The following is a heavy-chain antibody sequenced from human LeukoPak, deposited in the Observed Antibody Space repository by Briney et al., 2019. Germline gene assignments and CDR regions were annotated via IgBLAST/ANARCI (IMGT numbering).Heavy chain of an antibody. CDR3: ATTPTNSRGWFDP. Sequence: GASVKVSCKASGYTLFSYDINWVRQAPGQGREWMGWMNVKSGNTGYAQKFQGRVTMTRNTSISTAYIELTSLRSEDTAVYYCATTPTNSRGWFDPWGQGTLVTVSS. V-gene: IGHV1-8*01. CDR2: MNVKSGNT. CDR1: GYTLFSYD. J-gene: IGHJ5*02. D-gene: IGHD2-8*01.